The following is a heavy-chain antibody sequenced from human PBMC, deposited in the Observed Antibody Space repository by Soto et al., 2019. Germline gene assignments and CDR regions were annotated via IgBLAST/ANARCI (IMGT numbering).Heavy chain of an antibody. CDR2: IYSSGST. J-gene: IGHJ5*02. D-gene: IGHD3-3*01. Sequence: SETLSLTCTVTGGAISGYYWTWIRQSDGEGLEWIGRIYSSGSTNYNPSLKSRVTISLDTSMNYFSLRLSSVTAADTAVYYCARGQRFSDWFDPWGQGTLVTVSS. V-gene: IGHV4-4*07. CDR3: ARGQRFSDWFDP. CDR1: GGAISGYY.